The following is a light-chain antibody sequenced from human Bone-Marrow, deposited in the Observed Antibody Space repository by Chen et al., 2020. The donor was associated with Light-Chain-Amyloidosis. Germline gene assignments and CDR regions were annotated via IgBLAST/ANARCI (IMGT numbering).Light chain of an antibody. V-gene: IGLV3-25*03. CDR1: DLPTKY. J-gene: IGLJ2*01. CDR2: RDT. CDR3: QSADSSGTYEVI. Sequence: SYELTQPPSVSVSPGQMARITLSGDDLPTKYAYWYQQKPGQAPVLVIHRDTERPSGISERFSGSRSGTTATLTISGVQAEDEAEYHCQSADSSGTYEVIFGGGTKLTVL.